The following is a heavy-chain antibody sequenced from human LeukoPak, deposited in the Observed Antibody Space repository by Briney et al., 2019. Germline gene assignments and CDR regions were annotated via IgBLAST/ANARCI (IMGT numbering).Heavy chain of an antibody. Sequence: ASVKVSCKASGYTFTSYDINWVRQATGQGLEWMGWMNPNSGNTGYAQKFQGRVTMTRNTSISTAYMELSSLRSEDTAVYYCARGLGDTLGGDDTGPDYWGQGTLVTVSS. D-gene: IGHD3-10*01. V-gene: IGHV1-8*02. CDR1: GYTFTSYD. CDR3: ARGLGDTLGGDDTGPDY. J-gene: IGHJ4*02. CDR2: MNPNSGNT.